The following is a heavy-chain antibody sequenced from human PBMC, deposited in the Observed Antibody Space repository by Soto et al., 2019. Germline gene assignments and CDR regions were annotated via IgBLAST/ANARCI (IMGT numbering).Heavy chain of an antibody. V-gene: IGHV3-21*01. D-gene: IGHD3-9*01. CDR2: ISSSSSYI. J-gene: IGHJ6*04. CDR1: GFTFSSYS. Sequence: EVQLVESGGGLVKPGGSLRLSCAASGFTFSSYSMNWVRQAPGKGLAWVSSISSSSSYIYYADSVKGRFTISRDNAKNSLYLKMNSLRAEDTAVYYCASSITIFNRDVWGKGTTVTVSS. CDR3: ASSITIFNRDV.